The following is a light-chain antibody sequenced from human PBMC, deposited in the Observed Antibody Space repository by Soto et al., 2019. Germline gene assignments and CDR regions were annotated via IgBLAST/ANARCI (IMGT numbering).Light chain of an antibody. J-gene: IGLJ2*01. CDR1: SSDVGGYNY. CDR3: SSYTSSSTLGV. CDR2: DVS. V-gene: IGLV2-14*01. Sequence: QSALTQPASVSGSPGQSITISCTGTSSDVGGYNYVSWYQQHPGKAPKLMIYDVSNRPSGVSNRFSGSKSGNTASLTISGXXXXXEADYYCSSYTSSSTLGVFGGGTKLTVL.